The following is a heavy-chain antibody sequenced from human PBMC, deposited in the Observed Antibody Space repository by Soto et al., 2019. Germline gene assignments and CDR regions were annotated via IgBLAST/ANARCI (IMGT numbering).Heavy chain of an antibody. CDR3: AKSYYYDSSGYFYFDY. CDR2: ISGSGGST. J-gene: IGHJ4*02. Sequence: LRLSCAASGFTFSSYAMSWVRQAPGKGLEWVSAISGSGGSTYYADSVKGRFTISRDNSKNTLYLQMNSLRAEDTAVYYCAKSYYYDSSGYFYFDYWGQGTLVTVSS. CDR1: GFTFSSYA. V-gene: IGHV3-23*01. D-gene: IGHD3-22*01.